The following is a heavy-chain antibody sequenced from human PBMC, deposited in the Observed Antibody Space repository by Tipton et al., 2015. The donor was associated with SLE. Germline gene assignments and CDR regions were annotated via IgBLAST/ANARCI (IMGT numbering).Heavy chain of an antibody. CDR3: AVAARPPYYYYYMDV. Sequence: GSLRLSCTASGFTFNNFWLAWVRQPPGKGLEYVAITNEAGSEQYYVASVNGRFIISRDNAQNSLFLQMDRLRAEDSAIYYCAVAARPPYYYYYMDVWGKGTTVTVSS. J-gene: IGHJ6*03. CDR1: GFTFNNFW. D-gene: IGHD6-6*01. V-gene: IGHV3-7*03. CDR2: TNEAGSEQ.